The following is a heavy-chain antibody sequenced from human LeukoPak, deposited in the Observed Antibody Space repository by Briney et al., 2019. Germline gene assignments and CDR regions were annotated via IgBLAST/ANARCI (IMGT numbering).Heavy chain of an antibody. CDR1: GYSFTTNW. CDR2: IYPSDSDT. CDR3: VRAYGRCFDY. Sequence: GESLKISCKGSGYSFTTNWIGWARQMPGKGLEWMGIIYPSDSDTRYSPSFQGQATISADKSISTAYLQWSSLKASDTAMYYCVRAYGRCFDYWGQGTPVTVSS. J-gene: IGHJ4*02. D-gene: IGHD1-14*01. V-gene: IGHV5-51*01.